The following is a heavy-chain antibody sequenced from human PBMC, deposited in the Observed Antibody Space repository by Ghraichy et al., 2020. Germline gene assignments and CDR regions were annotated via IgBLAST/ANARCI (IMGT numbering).Heavy chain of an antibody. D-gene: IGHD2-2*01. CDR2: IIPIFGTA. V-gene: IGHV1-69*13. J-gene: IGHJ5*02. Sequence: SVKVSCKASGGTFSSYAISWVRQAPGQGLEWMGGIIPIFGTANYAQKFQGRVTITADESTSTAYMELSSLRSEDTAVYYCAREGHIVVVPAGGGWFDPWGQGTLVTVSS. CDR1: GGTFSSYA. CDR3: AREGHIVVVPAGGGWFDP.